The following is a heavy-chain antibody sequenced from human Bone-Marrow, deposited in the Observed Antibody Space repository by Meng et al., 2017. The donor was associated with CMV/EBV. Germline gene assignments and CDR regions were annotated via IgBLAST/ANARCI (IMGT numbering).Heavy chain of an antibody. Sequence: LSLTCAASGFTFSSYAMHWVRQAPGKGLEWVAVISYDGSNKYYADSVKGRFTISRDNSKNTLYLQMNSLRAEDMAVYYCARGGYDFWSGYLFDYWGQGTLVTVSS. V-gene: IGHV3-30-3*01. D-gene: IGHD3-3*01. CDR1: GFTFSSYA. J-gene: IGHJ4*02. CDR3: ARGGYDFWSGYLFDY. CDR2: ISYDGSNK.